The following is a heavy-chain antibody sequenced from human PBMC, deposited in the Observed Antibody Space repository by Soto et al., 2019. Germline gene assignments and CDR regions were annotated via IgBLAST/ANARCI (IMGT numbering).Heavy chain of an antibody. CDR1: GGSISSSSYY. CDR2: ISYSGST. V-gene: IGHV4-39*01. Sequence: PSETLSLTCAVSGGSISSSSYYWGWIRQPPGKGLEWIGSISYSGSTYYNPSLKSRVTISVDTSKNQFSLKLSSVTAADTAVYYCARHYDILTGYYTPLEYWGQGTLVTVSS. CDR3: ARHYDILTGYYTPLEY. D-gene: IGHD3-9*01. J-gene: IGHJ4*02.